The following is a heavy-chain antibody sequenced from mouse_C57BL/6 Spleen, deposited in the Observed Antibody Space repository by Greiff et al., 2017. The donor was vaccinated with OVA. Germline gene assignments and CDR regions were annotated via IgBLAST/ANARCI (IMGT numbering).Heavy chain of an antibody. CDR1: GYSITSGYY. D-gene: IGHD2-3*01. CDR3: ARADGYYLYYYAMDY. CDR2: ISYDGSN. Sequence: EVQLVESGPGLVKPSQSLSLTCSVTGYSITSGYYWNWIRQFPGNKLEWMGYISYDGSNNYNPSLKNRISITRDTSKNQFFLKLNSVTTEDTATYYCARADGYYLYYYAMDYWCQGTSVTVSS. J-gene: IGHJ4*01. V-gene: IGHV3-6*01.